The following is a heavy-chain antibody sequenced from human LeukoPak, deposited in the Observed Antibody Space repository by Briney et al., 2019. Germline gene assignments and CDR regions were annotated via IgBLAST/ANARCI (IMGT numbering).Heavy chain of an antibody. V-gene: IGHV3-33*06. CDR3: AKDFYVGPVLARYFDY. CDR2: IWYDGSYK. CDR1: GFTFSNCG. D-gene: IGHD2-8*02. Sequence: GRSLRLSCAASGFTFSNCGMHWVRQAPGKGLEWVAVIWYDGSYKYYADSVKGRFTVSRDNSKNTLYLQMNSLRAEDTAVYYCAKDFYVGPVLARYFDYWSQGTLVTVSS. J-gene: IGHJ4*02.